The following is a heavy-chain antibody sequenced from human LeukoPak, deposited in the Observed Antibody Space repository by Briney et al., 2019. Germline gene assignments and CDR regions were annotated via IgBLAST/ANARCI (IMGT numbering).Heavy chain of an antibody. J-gene: IGHJ6*03. V-gene: IGHV4-4*07. D-gene: IGHD6-13*01. CDR1: GGSISSYY. CDR3: ARTYRIAAAGPYYYYYMDV. CDR2: IYTSGST. Sequence: SETLSLTCTVSGGSISSYYWSWIRQPAGKGLEWIGRIYTSGSTNYNPSLKSRVTMSVDTSKNQFSLKLSSVTAADTAVYYCARTYRIAAAGPYYYYYMDVWGKGTTVTVSS.